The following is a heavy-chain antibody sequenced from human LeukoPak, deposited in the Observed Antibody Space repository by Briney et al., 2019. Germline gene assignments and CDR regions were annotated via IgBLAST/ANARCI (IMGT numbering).Heavy chain of an antibody. V-gene: IGHV1-18*01. J-gene: IGHJ4*02. CDR2: ISAYNGNT. CDR3: ARAREGYYDSSGYANFDY. Sequence: ASVKVSCKASGYTFTSYGIRWVRQAPGQGLEWMGWISAYNGNTNYAQKLQGRVTMTTDTSTSTAYMELRSLRSDDTAVYYCARAREGYYDSSGYANFDYWGQGTLVTVSS. CDR1: GYTFTSYG. D-gene: IGHD3-22*01.